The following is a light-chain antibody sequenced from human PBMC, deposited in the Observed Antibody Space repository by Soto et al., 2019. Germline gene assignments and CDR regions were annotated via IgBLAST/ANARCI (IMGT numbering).Light chain of an antibody. V-gene: IGKV4-1*01. CDR2: WAA. CDR3: QQSCGRPLT. J-gene: IGKJ4*01. Sequence: DIVMYQSPDSLSVSLSERATINCKSSQRVFYSSNSKTYLAWYQQKLGQPPKLIIYWAATRESGVPDRFSGSASGTDCPLSICRLHAHYVAVYSGQQSCGRPLTYSGGTKV. CDR1: QRVFYSSNSKTY.